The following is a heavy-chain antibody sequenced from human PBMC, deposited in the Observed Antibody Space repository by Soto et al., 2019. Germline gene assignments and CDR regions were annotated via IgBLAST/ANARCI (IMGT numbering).Heavy chain of an antibody. J-gene: IGHJ5*02. V-gene: IGHV4-61*01. D-gene: IGHD2-2*01. CDR2: IYYSGST. Sequence: PSETLSLTCTVSGGSVSSGSYYWSWIRQPPGKGLEWIGYIYYSGSTNYNPSLKSRVTISVDTSKNQFSLKLSSVTAADTAVYYCARGTNLGYCSSTSCHNWFDPWGQGTLVTVSS. CDR3: ARGTNLGYCSSTSCHNWFDP. CDR1: GGSVSSGSYY.